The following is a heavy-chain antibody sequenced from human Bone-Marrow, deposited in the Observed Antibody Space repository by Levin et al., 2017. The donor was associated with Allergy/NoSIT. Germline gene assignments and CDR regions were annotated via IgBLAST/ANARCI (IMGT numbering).Heavy chain of an antibody. CDR2: IDWDDDK. Sequence: SGPTLVKPTQTLTLTCTFSGFSLSTSGMCVSWIRQPPGKALEWLARIDWDDDKYYSTSLKTRLTISKDTSKNQVVHTMTNMDPVDTATYYCARTAQDLRLAAFDIWGQGTMVTVSS. V-gene: IGHV2-70*11. D-gene: IGHD5-12*01. J-gene: IGHJ3*02. CDR1: GFSLSTSGMC. CDR3: ARTAQDLRLAAFDI.